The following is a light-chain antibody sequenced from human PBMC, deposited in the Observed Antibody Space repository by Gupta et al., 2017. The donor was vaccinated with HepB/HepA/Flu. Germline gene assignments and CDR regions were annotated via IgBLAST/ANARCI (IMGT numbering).Light chain of an antibody. CDR1: QDIRNY. J-gene: IGKJ1*01. V-gene: IGKV1-9*01. CDR3: HQRKNYPPWT. Sequence: DIQLTQSPSFLSASVGDRVTITCRASQDIRNYFAWYRQKPGKAPKLLIYGASTLESGVPSRFSGSGSGTELTLTSSSRQQEDFVPYYCHQRKNYPPWTFGQGTKVEIK. CDR2: GAS.